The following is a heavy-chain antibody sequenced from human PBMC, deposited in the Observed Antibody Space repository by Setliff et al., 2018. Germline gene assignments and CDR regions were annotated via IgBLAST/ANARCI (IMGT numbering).Heavy chain of an antibody. D-gene: IGHD2-15*01. J-gene: IGHJ4*02. CDR3: SVVDLGDY. CDR1: GYTFTSYG. Sequence: GASVKVSCKASGYTFTSYGISWVRQAPGQGLEWMGWISAYNGNTNYAQKLQGRVTMTTDTSTSTAYMEVSSLRSEDAAVYFCSVVDLGDYWGQGTLVTVSS. V-gene: IGHV1-18*01. CDR2: ISAYNGNT.